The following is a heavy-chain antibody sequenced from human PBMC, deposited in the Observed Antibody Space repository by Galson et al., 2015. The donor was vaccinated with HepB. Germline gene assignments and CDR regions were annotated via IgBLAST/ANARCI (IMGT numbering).Heavy chain of an antibody. CDR1: GGTFSSYA. D-gene: IGHD6-19*01. J-gene: IGHJ3*02. CDR3: ARDLGYSSGWSNAFDI. Sequence: SVKVSCKASGGTFSSYAISWVRQAPGQGLEWMGGIIPIFGTANYAQKFQGRVTITADESTSTAYMELSSLRSEDTAVYYCARDLGYSSGWSNAFDIWGQGTMVTVSS. CDR2: IIPIFGTA. V-gene: IGHV1-69*13.